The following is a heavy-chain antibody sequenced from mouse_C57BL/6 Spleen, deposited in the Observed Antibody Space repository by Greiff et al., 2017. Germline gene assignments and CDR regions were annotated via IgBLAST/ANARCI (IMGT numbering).Heavy chain of an antibody. Sequence: EVQRVESGGGLVKPGGSLKLSCAASGFTFSSYAMSWVRQTPEKRLEWVATISDGGSYTYYPDNVKGRFTISRDNAKNNLYLQMSHLKSEDTAMYYCARDRDGYDVGFAYWGQGTLVTVSA. V-gene: IGHV5-4*01. CDR3: ARDRDGYDVGFAY. CDR2: ISDGGSYT. CDR1: GFTFSSYA. J-gene: IGHJ3*01. D-gene: IGHD2-2*01.